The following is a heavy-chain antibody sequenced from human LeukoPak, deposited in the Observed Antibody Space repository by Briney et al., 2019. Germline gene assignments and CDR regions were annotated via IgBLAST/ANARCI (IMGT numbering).Heavy chain of an antibody. CDR1: GGSISSYY. Sequence: SETLSLTCTVSGGSISSYYWSWIRQPPGKGLEWIGYIYYSGSTNYNPSLKSRVTISVDTSKNQFSLKLSSVTAADTAVYYCARDGHWGYFFDYWGQGTLVTVSS. J-gene: IGHJ4*02. V-gene: IGHV4-59*01. D-gene: IGHD7-27*01. CDR2: IYYSGST. CDR3: ARDGHWGYFFDY.